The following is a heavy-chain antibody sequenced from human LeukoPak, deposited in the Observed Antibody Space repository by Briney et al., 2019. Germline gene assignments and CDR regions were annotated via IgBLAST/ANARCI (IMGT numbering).Heavy chain of an antibody. CDR1: GDSVSSNDAS. V-gene: IGHV6-1*01. Sequence: LSQTLSLTCAISGDSVSSNDASWNWIRQSPSRGLEWLGRTFYRSKWYYDYEASLKSRITINPDTSKNQFSLQLNSVTPEDTAMYYCAREVAMIRGVKNWFDRWGQGTLVTVSS. J-gene: IGHJ5*02. CDR2: TFYRSKWYY. D-gene: IGHD3-10*01. CDR3: AREVAMIRGVKNWFDR.